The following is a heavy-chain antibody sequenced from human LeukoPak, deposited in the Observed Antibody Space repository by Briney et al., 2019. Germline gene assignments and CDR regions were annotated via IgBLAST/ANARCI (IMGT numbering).Heavy chain of an antibody. V-gene: IGHV5-51*01. CDR1: GYSFTSYW. D-gene: IGHD5-12*01. Sequence: GESLKISCKGSGYSFTSYWIGWVRQMPGKGLEWMGIIYPGDSDTRYSPSFQGQVTISADKSISTAYLQWSSLKASDTAMYYCARSEGYSGYYYYFDYWGQGTLVTVSS. J-gene: IGHJ4*02. CDR3: ARSEGYSGYYYYFDY. CDR2: IYPGDSDT.